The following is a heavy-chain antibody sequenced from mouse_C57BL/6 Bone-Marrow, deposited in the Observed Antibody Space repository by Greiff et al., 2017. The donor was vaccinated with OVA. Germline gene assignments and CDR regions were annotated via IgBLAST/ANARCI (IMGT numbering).Heavy chain of an antibody. V-gene: IGHV1-53*01. J-gene: IGHJ2*01. CDR1: GYTFTSYW. CDR3: ARSPLYYYGSSFDD. Sequence: QVQLKQPGTELVKPGASVKLSCKASGYTFTSYWMHWVKQRPGQGLEWIGNINPSNGGTNYNEKFKSKATLTVDKSSSTAYMQLSSLTSEDSAVYYCARSPLYYYGSSFDDWGQGTTLTVSS. D-gene: IGHD1-1*01. CDR2: INPSNGGT.